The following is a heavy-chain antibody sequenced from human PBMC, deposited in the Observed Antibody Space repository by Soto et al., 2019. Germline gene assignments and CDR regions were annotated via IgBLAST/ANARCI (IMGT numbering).Heavy chain of an antibody. J-gene: IGHJ4*02. CDR2: ISGSGGST. D-gene: IGHD5-18*01. CDR3: AKGYSYGSRWIIDY. CDR1: GFTFSSYA. V-gene: IGHV3-23*01. Sequence: EVQLLESGGGLVQPGGSLRLSCAASGFTFSSYAMSWVRQAPGKGLEWVSAISGSGGSTYYADSVKGRFTISRDNSKNTLYLHMNSLRAEDTAVYYCAKGYSYGSRWIIDYWGQGTLVTVSS.